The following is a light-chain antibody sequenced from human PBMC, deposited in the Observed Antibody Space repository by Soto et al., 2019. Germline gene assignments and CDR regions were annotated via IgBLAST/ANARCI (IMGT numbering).Light chain of an antibody. J-gene: IGKJ1*01. CDR2: DAS. CDR3: QQYDTYWT. Sequence: DIQMTQSPSTLSAYVGDRVTITCRASQSISSWLAWYQQKPGKAPKLLIYDASSLESGVPSRFSGSRSGTEFTLTISSLQPDDIATYYCQQYDTYWTFGQGTKVDIK. V-gene: IGKV1-5*01. CDR1: QSISSW.